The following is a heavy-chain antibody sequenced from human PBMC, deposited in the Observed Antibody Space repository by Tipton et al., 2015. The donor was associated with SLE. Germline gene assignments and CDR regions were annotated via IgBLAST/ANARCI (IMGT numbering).Heavy chain of an antibody. CDR1: GGSISSYY. D-gene: IGHD2-2*01. V-gene: IGHV4-59*01. CDR2: IYYSGST. CDR3: ASMIVVIPVEARRDGMDV. Sequence: LRLSCTVSGGSISSYYWSWIRQPPGKGLEWIGYIYYSGSTNYNPSLKSRVTISVDTSKNQFSLKVSSVTAADTAVYYCASMIVVIPVEARRDGMDVWGQGTTVTVSS. J-gene: IGHJ6*02.